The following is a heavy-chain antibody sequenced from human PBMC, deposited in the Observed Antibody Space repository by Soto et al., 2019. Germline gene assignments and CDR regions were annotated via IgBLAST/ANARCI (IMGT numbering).Heavy chain of an antibody. CDR1: GYSLTSYW. V-gene: IGHV5-10-1*01. J-gene: IGHJ4*02. Sequence: GEALKISCKGSGYSLTSYWISWVRQMPGKGLEWMGRIDPSDSYTNYSPSFQGHVTISADKSITTAYLQWSSLKASDTAMYYCVSPGEGYSCGKSDYWGQGTLVTVSS. CDR3: VSPGEGYSCGKSDY. D-gene: IGHD5-18*01. CDR2: IDPSDSYT.